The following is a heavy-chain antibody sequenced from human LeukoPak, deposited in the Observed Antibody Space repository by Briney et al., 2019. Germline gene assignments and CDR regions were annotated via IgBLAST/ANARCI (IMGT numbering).Heavy chain of an antibody. V-gene: IGHV4-59*01. D-gene: IGHD5-24*01. J-gene: IGHJ4*02. Sequence: PSETLSLTCTVSGGSISSYYWSWIRQPPGKGLEWIGYIYYSGSTNYNPSLKSRVTISVDTSKNQFSLKLSSVTAADTAVYYCARGVEMATMGYYFDYWGQGTLVTVSS. CDR2: IYYSGST. CDR1: GGSISSYY. CDR3: ARGVEMATMGYYFDY.